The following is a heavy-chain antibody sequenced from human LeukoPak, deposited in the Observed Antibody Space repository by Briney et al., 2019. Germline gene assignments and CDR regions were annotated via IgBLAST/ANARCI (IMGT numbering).Heavy chain of an antibody. CDR2: FYSGGDT. CDR3: TSVASGYFDY. J-gene: IGHJ4*02. D-gene: IGHD5-12*01. CDR1: GFTFSSHV. Sequence: GGSLRLSCAASGFTFSSHVMSWVRQAPGKGLEWVSVFYSGGDTYYADSVEGRFTISRDNSKNTLYLQMNSLRAEDTAVYYCTSVASGYFDYWGQGTLVTVSS. V-gene: IGHV3-66*01.